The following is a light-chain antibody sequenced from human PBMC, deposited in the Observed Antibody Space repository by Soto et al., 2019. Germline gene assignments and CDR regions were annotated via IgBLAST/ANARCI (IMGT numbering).Light chain of an antibody. J-gene: IGLJ1*01. CDR1: SSDVGGYNY. CDR3: SSYTSSPWIYV. CDR2: DVS. Sequence: SALTQPASVSGSPGQSITISCTGTSSDVGGYNYVSWYQQHPGKAPKLMIYDVSNRPSGVSNRFSGSKSGNTASLTISGLQAEGEADYYCSSYTSSPWIYVFGTGTKLTVL. V-gene: IGLV2-14*01.